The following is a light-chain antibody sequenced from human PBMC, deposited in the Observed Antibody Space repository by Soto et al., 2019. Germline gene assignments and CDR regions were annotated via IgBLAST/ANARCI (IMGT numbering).Light chain of an antibody. V-gene: IGLV2-8*01. CDR1: SSDAGAYKY. J-gene: IGLJ2*01. CDR3: SSYAGSNNLL. CDR2: AVS. Sequence: QLVLTQPPSASGSPGQSVTISCTGTSSDAGAYKYVSWYQQHPGKAPKLMIYAVSERPSGVPDRFSGSKSGNTASLTVSGLQAEDEADYYCSSYAGSNNLLFGGGTKLTVL.